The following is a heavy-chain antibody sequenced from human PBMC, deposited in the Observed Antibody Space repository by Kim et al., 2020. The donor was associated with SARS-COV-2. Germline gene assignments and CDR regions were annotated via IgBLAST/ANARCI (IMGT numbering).Heavy chain of an antibody. J-gene: IGHJ2*01. CDR3: ASDIAVYC. V-gene: IGHV3-74*01. CDR1: GFTFSSYW. D-gene: IGHD2-8*02. Sequence: GGSLRLSCTTSGFTFSSYWMLWVRQAPGKGLVWVARIRHDGRVTAYADSVKGRFAISRDNAKNSLYLQMNSLSVEDTGMYYCASDIAVYCWGCGTVVTVS. CDR2: IRHDGRVT.